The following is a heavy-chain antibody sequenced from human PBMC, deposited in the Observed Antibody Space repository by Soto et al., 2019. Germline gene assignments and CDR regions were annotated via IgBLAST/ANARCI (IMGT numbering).Heavy chain of an antibody. J-gene: IGHJ4*02. D-gene: IGHD6-19*01. CDR2: IIPIFGTA. CDR3: ARAMVAVAGIFFDYFDY. Sequence: GASVKVSCNASGGTFSSYAISWVRQAPGQGLEWMGGIIPIFGTANYAQKFQGRVTITADESTSTAYMELSSLRSEDTAVYYCARAMVAVAGIFFDYFDYWGQGPLVTVCS. V-gene: IGHV1-69*13. CDR1: GGTFSSYA.